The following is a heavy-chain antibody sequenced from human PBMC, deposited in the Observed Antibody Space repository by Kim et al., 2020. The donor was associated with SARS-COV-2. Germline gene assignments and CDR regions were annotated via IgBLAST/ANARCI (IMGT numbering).Heavy chain of an antibody. D-gene: IGHD2-15*01. CDR3: ARLGGAASRAYGMDV. Sequence: NPSLKGRVTISIDTSKKQVALELNSVTAADTAIYYCARLGGAASRAYGMDVWGQGATVTVSS. J-gene: IGHJ6*02. V-gene: IGHV4-61*07.